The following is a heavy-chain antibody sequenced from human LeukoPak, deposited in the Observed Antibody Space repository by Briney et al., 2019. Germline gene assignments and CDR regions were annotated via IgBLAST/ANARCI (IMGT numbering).Heavy chain of an antibody. Sequence: GGSLRLSCAASGFTFSSYWMAWVRQAPGEGLEWVANIKQDGSEKYYVDSVKGRFTISRDNAKNSLYLQMNSLRVEDTAVYYCARDQGYDSRGYYYPYYIDYWGQGTLVTVSS. V-gene: IGHV3-7*01. J-gene: IGHJ4*02. CDR3: ARDQGYDSRGYYYPYYIDY. CDR1: GFTFSSYW. CDR2: IKQDGSEK. D-gene: IGHD3-22*01.